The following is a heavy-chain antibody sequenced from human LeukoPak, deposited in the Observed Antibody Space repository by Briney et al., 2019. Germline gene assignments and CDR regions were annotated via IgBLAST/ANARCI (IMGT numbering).Heavy chain of an antibody. V-gene: IGHV4-59*12. CDR2: INHSGST. Sequence: SETLSLTCTVSGGSISSYYWSWIRQPPGKGLEWIGEINHSGSTNYNPSLKSRVTMSVDTSRNQFSLKLSSVTAADTAVYYCARSSLNWFDPWGQGTLVTVSS. D-gene: IGHD6-6*01. CDR1: GGSISSYY. CDR3: ARSSLNWFDP. J-gene: IGHJ5*02.